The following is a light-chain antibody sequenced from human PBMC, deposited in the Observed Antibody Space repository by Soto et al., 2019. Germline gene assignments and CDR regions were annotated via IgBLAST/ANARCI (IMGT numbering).Light chain of an antibody. CDR3: QQDLRPPLT. CDR1: QIVDNY. CDR2: AAS. V-gene: IGKV1-39*01. Sequence: QNTQYPSSLSASVGYTVTLTCRASQIVDNYLKWYQQKPGKPPGLLIYAASTLQSGVPPRSSASESGTHFTLTIRSLQPEDFATYYCQQDLRPPLTLGPGTKVAIK. J-gene: IGKJ3*01.